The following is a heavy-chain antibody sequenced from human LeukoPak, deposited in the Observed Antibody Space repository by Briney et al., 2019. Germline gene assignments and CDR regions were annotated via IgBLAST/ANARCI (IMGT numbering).Heavy chain of an antibody. Sequence: PSETLSLTCTVSGYSISSGYYWGWIRQPPGKGLEWTGSIDHSGSTYYNPSLKSRITISVDTSKNQFSLKLSSVTAADTAVYYCAKDSRAIRYYDSSGYPYFDYWGQGTLVTVSS. CDR1: GYSISSGYY. CDR3: AKDSRAIRYYDSSGYPYFDY. V-gene: IGHV4-38-2*02. D-gene: IGHD3-22*01. J-gene: IGHJ4*02. CDR2: IDHSGST.